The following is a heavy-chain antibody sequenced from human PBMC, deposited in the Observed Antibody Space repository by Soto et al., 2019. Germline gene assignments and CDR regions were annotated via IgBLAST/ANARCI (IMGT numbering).Heavy chain of an antibody. D-gene: IGHD1-20*01. CDR3: AKDLYNWNVVGPDS. V-gene: IGHV3-23*01. J-gene: IGHJ4*02. CDR2: ISGTGGTT. Sequence: EVLLLESGGGLVQPGESLRLSCAASGFSFRLYAMTWVRQAPGQGLEWVSDISGTGGTTHYADSVKGRFTISRDNSKNTLFLQMNSLRADDTAVYYCAKDLYNWNVVGPDSWGQGTLVTVSS. CDR1: GFSFRLYA.